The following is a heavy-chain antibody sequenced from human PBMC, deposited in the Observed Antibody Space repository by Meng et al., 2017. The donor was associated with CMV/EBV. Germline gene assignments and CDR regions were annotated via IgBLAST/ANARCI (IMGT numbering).Heavy chain of an antibody. D-gene: IGHD2-2*01. V-gene: IGHV3-9*01. CDR2: ISWNSGSI. CDR3: AKDNVRYCSSTSCFVNGMDV. J-gene: IGHJ6*02. Sequence: LSLTGAASGFTFDDYAMHWVRQAPGKGLEWVSGISWNSGSIGYADSVKGRFTISRDNAKNSLYLQMNSLRAEDTALYYCAKDNVRYCSSTSCFVNGMDVWGQGTTVTVSS. CDR1: GFTFDDYA.